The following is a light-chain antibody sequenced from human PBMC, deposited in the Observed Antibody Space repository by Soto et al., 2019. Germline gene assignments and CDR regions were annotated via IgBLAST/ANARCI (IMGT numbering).Light chain of an antibody. J-gene: IGKJ1*01. CDR3: QQYNGYSWT. V-gene: IGKV1-5*01. Sequence: DIQMTQSPSTLSASVGDIVAITCRASQSISQWVAWYQQKPGRAPELLIYDASKLKSGVPSRFSGSGSGTEFSLTITSLQPDDSAMYYCQQYNGYSWTFGRGTKVDIK. CDR2: DAS. CDR1: QSISQW.